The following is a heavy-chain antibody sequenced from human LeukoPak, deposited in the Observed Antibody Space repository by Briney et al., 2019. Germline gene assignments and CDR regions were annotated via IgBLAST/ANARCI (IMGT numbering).Heavy chain of an antibody. Sequence: SETLSLTCTVSGGSISSSSYYWGWIRQPPGKGLEWIGSIYYSGSTYYNPSLKSRVTISVDTSKNQFSLKPSSVTAADTAVYYCACGPNLYYYDSSGYTLFDYWGQGTLVTVSS. CDR3: ACGPNLYYYDSSGYTLFDY. D-gene: IGHD3-22*01. CDR1: GGSISSSSYY. J-gene: IGHJ4*02. V-gene: IGHV4-39*07. CDR2: IYYSGST.